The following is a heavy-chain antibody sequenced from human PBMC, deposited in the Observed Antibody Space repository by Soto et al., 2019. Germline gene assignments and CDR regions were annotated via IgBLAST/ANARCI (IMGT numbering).Heavy chain of an antibody. CDR3: RRSSRYSTDV. D-gene: IGHD6-13*01. Sequence: PSETLSLTCTVSGDSIRSSSYWGWIRQPPGKGLEWIGSIYSTGNTYYNPSLNSQVTISVDTSKDQFSLNVISVTAADTAVYYCRRSSRYSTDVWGQGTTVTVSS. J-gene: IGHJ6*02. CDR2: IYSTGNT. CDR1: GDSIRSSSY. V-gene: IGHV4-39*01.